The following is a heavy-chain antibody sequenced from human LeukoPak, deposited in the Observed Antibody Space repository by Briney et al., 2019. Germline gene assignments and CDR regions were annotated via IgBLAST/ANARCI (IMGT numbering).Heavy chain of an antibody. CDR1: GGSISSGSYY. V-gene: IGHV4-61*02. D-gene: IGHD6-13*01. CDR2: IYTSGST. Sequence: PSETLSLTCTVSGGSISSGSYYWSWIRQPAGKGLEWIGRIYTSGSTNYNPSLKSRVTISVDTSKNQFSLKLSSVTAADTAVYYCARDTIAAAGTVPYYYYYYMDVWGKGTTVTVSS. CDR3: ARDTIAAAGTVPYYYYYYMDV. J-gene: IGHJ6*03.